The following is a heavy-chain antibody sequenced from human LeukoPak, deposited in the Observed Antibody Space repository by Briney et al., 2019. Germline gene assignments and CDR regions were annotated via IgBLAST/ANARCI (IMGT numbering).Heavy chain of an antibody. V-gene: IGHV3-23*01. D-gene: IGHD3/OR15-3a*01. CDR2: IYGSVGTT. J-gene: IGHJ4*02. Sequence: GGSLRLSCAVSGFSFSTFGMSWVRQAPGKGLEWVSCIYGSVGTTQYADSVKGRFTISRDKSNNMLYSQMNSLRAEDTAVYYCAKDSILGDGFWDFDHWGQGTLVTVSS. CDR3: AKDSILGDGFWDFDH. CDR1: GFSFSTFG.